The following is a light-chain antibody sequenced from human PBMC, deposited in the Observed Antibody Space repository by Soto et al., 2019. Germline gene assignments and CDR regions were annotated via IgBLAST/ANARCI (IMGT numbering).Light chain of an antibody. Sequence: EIVLTQSPGTLSLSPGESATLSFSASQSVSSSSLAWYQQKPGQAPRLLFFGVSNRAAGVPDRFGGSGSGTDFTLTISRLEPEDFAVYYCQQYGGSPLTFGGGTKVDIK. J-gene: IGKJ4*01. CDR1: QSVSSSS. V-gene: IGKV3-20*01. CDR2: GVS. CDR3: QQYGGSPLT.